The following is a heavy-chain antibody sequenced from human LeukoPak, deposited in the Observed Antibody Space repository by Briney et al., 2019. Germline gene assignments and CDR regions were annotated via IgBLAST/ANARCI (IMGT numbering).Heavy chain of an antibody. J-gene: IGHJ3*02. D-gene: IGHD3-22*01. CDR2: IYYSGST. CDR1: GGSISSSSYY. CDR3: ARVRYYDSSGYYNPGAFDI. V-gene: IGHV4-39*07. Sequence: SETLSLTCTVSGGSISSSSYYWGWIRQPPGKGLEWIGSIYYSGSTYYNPSLKSRVTISVDTSKNQFSLKLSSVTAADTAVYYCARVRYYDSSGYYNPGAFDIWGQGTMVTVSS.